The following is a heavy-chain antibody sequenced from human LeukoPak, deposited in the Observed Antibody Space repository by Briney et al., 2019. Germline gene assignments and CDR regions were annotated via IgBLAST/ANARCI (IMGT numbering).Heavy chain of an antibody. Sequence: SETLSLTCAVYGGSFSGYYWSWIRQPPGKGLEWIGEINHSGSTNYNPSLKSRVTISVDTSKNQFSLKLSSVTAADTAVYCCARALYGTIDYWGQGTLVTVSS. CDR3: ARALYGTIDY. V-gene: IGHV4-34*01. CDR1: GGSFSGYY. D-gene: IGHD3-10*01. J-gene: IGHJ4*02. CDR2: INHSGST.